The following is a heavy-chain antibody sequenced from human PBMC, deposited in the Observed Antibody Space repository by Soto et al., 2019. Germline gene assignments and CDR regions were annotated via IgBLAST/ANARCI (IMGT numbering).Heavy chain of an antibody. V-gene: IGHV4-59*01. CDR1: GGSISSYY. D-gene: IGHD3-10*01. Sequence: QVQLQESGPGLVKPSETLSLTCTVSGGSISSYYWSWLRQPPGKGLEWIGYIYYSGSTNYNPSLKSRVTTSGDTSTNQFSLKLSSVTAADTAVYYCARVWGGAFDIWGQGTMVTVSS. J-gene: IGHJ3*02. CDR3: ARVWGGAFDI. CDR2: IYYSGST.